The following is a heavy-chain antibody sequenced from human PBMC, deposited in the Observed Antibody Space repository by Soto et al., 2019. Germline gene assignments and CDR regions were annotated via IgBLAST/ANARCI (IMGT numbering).Heavy chain of an antibody. V-gene: IGHV4-59*01. CDR3: ARDRGGEAVAGRKGVYGDYYYYYMDV. Sequence: QVQLQESGPGLVKPSETLSLTCTVSGGSISSYYWSWIRQPPGKGLEWIGYIYYSGSTNYNPSLKSRVTISVDTSKNQFSLKLSSVTAADTAVYYCARDRGGEAVAGRKGVYGDYYYYYMDVWGKGTTVTVSS. D-gene: IGHD6-19*01. J-gene: IGHJ6*03. CDR2: IYYSGST. CDR1: GGSISSYY.